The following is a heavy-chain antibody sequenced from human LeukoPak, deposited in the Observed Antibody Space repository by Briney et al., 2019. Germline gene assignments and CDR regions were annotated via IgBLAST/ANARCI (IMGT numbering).Heavy chain of an antibody. CDR2: IWYDGSNK. V-gene: IGHV3-30*02. CDR3: AKDFSPAAAGKDLPYYYYGMDV. J-gene: IGHJ6*02. CDR1: GFTFSSYG. Sequence: PGGSLRLSCAASGFTFSSYGMHWVRQAPGKGLEWVAVIWYDGSNKYYADSVKGRFTISRDNSKNTLYLQMNSLRAEDTAVYYCAKDFSPAAAGKDLPYYYYGMDVWGQGTTVTVSS. D-gene: IGHD6-13*01.